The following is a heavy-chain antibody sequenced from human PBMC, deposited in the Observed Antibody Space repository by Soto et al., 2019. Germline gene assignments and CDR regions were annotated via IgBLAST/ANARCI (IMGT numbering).Heavy chain of an antibody. CDR2: IYYSGST. J-gene: IGHJ6*02. CDR1: CASIPSSSSY. V-gene: IGHV4-39*01. Sequence: SDTLSLTCPFSCASIPSSSSYWGWIRHPPVKGLEWIGSIYYSGSTYYNPSLKSRVTISVDTSKNQFSLKLSSVTAADTAVYYCARQNPAQGYYYGMDVWGQGTTVT. CDR3: ARQNPAQGYYYGMDV.